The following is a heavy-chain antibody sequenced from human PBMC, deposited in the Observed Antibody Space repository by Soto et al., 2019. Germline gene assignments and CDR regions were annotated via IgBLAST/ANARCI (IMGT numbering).Heavy chain of an antibody. CDR1: GFTFTSYA. Sequence: EVQLLESGGDLVQPGGSLRLSCAASGFTFTSYAMSWIRQAPGKGLEWVSAITGGGDNTYYADSVKGRFTISRDNSKNTLYLKMNSLRAEDTAFYYCTQHGGSRDWLTVNWGQGTLVTVSS. J-gene: IGHJ4*02. CDR2: ITGGGDNT. V-gene: IGHV3-23*01. CDR3: TQHGGSRDWLTVN. D-gene: IGHD3-9*01.